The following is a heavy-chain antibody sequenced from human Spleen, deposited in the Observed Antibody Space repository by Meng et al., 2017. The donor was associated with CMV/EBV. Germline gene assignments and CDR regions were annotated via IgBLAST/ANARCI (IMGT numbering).Heavy chain of an antibody. CDR1: GYTFTGYY. Sequence: QVELGQSGAEVKKPGASVKVSCKASGYTFTGYYMHWVRQAPGQGLEWMGWINPSGGSTSYAQKFQGRVTMTRDTSTSTVYMELSSLRSEDTAVYYCAREEQQLVAYDYWGQGTLVTVSS. CDR3: AREEQQLVAYDY. V-gene: IGHV1-46*01. CDR2: INPSGGST. D-gene: IGHD6-13*01. J-gene: IGHJ4*02.